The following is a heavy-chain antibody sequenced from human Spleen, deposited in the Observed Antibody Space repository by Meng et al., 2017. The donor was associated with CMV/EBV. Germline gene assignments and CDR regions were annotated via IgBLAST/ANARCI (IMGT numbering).Heavy chain of an antibody. CDR2: INPNTGYT. CDR1: GYTFTDSY. Sequence: ASVKVSCKASGYTFTDSYIHWVRQAPGQGLEWMGWINPNTGYTNYVQKFQGRVTMTRDTSTSTAYMELSRLRSDDTAVYYCARNLDFWDQLPVWGMDVWGQGTTVTVSS. D-gene: IGHD2-2*01. CDR3: ARNLDFWDQLPVWGMDV. J-gene: IGHJ6*02. V-gene: IGHV1-2*02.